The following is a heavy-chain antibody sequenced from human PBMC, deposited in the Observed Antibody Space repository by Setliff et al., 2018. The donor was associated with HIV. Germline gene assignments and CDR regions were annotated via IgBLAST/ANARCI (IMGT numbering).Heavy chain of an antibody. J-gene: IGHJ4*02. V-gene: IGHV4-39*02. D-gene: IGHD3-3*01. Sequence: SETLSLTCTVSGGSISSSTYYWGWIRQPPGKGLEWIGNIHFSGSTYYNPSLKSRVTISVDTSKNHFSLKLSSVTAADTAMFYCARVPFTTGFDYWGQGILVTVSS. CDR3: ARVPFTTGFDY. CDR2: IHFSGST. CDR1: GGSISSSTYY.